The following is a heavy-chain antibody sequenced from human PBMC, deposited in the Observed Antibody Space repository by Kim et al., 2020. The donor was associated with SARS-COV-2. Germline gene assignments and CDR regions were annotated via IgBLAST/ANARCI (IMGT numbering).Heavy chain of an antibody. CDR1: GGTFSSYA. V-gene: IGHV1-69*04. CDR2: IIPILGIA. J-gene: IGHJ4*02. CDR3: ARLYCSSTSCHFDY. D-gene: IGHD2-2*01. Sequence: SVKVSCKASGGTFSSYAISWVRQAPGQGLEWMGRIIPILGIANYAQKFQGRVTITADKSTSTAYMELSSLRSEDTAVYYCARLYCSSTSCHFDYWGQGTLVTVSS.